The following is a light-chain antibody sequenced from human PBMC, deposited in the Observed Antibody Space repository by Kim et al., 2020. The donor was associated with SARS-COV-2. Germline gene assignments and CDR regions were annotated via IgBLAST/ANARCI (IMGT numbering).Light chain of an antibody. V-gene: IGKV3-15*01. CDR3: QKYDNWPRT. CDR1: QSVNSN. Sequence: VSPGERATLSCRASQSVNSNLAWYQHKPDQPPRLLIYGAFIRAPGVPARFSGSGSGTEFTLTITSLQSEDFAVYYCQKYDNWPRTFGQGTKVDIK. J-gene: IGKJ1*01. CDR2: GAF.